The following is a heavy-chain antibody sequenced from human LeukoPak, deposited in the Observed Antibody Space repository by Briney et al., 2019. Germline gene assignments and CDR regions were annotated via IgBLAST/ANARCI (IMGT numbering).Heavy chain of an antibody. V-gene: IGHV3-7*01. CDR3: AREGDYYDSSDAFDI. J-gene: IGHJ3*02. Sequence: GGSLRLSCAASGFTFSSYWMSWVRQAPGKGLEWVANIKQDGSEKYYVDSVKGRFTISRDNAKNLLYLQMNSLRAEDTAVYYCAREGDYYDSSDAFDIWGQGTMVTVSS. CDR1: GFTFSSYW. CDR2: IKQDGSEK. D-gene: IGHD3-22*01.